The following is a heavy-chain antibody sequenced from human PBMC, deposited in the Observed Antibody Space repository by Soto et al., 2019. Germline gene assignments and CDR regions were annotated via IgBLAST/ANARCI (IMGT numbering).Heavy chain of an antibody. CDR1: GDSFSKYT. CDR2: IIPRFGTT. CDR3: ARGRGLYNSGRSQLDS. D-gene: IGHD1-1*01. Sequence: QVQLVQSGAEVKKPGSSVRVSCKASGDSFSKYTVNWVRQAPRQGLEWMGGIIPRFGTTNYAPTLQCRVTITADQSMNTVYMELSSLSSEDTALYYCARGRGLYNSGRSQLDSWGQGTLVTVSS. J-gene: IGHJ4*02. V-gene: IGHV1-69*01.